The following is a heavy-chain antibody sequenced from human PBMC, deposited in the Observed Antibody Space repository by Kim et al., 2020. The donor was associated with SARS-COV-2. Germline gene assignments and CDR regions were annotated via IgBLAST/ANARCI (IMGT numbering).Heavy chain of an antibody. D-gene: IGHD2-21*01. CDR1: GFTFSSYG. CDR3: AKDPGSGGEGYFDY. V-gene: IGHV3-30*18. J-gene: IGHJ4*02. CDR2: ISYDGSNK. Sequence: GGSLRLSCAASGFTFSSYGMHWVRQAPGKGLEWVAVISYDGSNKYYADSVKGRFTISRDNSKNTLYLQMNSLRAEDTAVYYCAKDPGSGGEGYFDYWGQGTLVTVSS.